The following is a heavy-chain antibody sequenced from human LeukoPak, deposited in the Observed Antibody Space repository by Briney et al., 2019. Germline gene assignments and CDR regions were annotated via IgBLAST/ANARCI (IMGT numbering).Heavy chain of an antibody. V-gene: IGHV4-59*01. CDR3: ARDPGSYYDY. CDR2: IYYSGST. CDR1: GESFSIYY. D-gene: IGHD2-15*01. J-gene: IGHJ4*02. Sequence: SETLSLTCAVYGESFSIYYYSWIRQPPGKGLEWIASIYYSGSTNYNPSLKSRVTMSLDTSKNQFSLKLTSVTAADTAVYYCARDPGSYYDYWGQGTLVTVSS.